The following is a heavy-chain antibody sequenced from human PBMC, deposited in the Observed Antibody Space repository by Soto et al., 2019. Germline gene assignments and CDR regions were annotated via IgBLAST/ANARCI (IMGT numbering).Heavy chain of an antibody. Sequence: GGSLRLSCAASGFTFSDYYMSWIRQAPGKGLEWVSYISSSGSTIYYADSVKGRFTISRDNAKNTLFLQMNSLRAEDTAVYYCARDPSPYTSGWYGVDFWGQGTLVTVSS. V-gene: IGHV3-11*04. CDR3: ARDPSPYTSGWYGVDF. CDR1: GFTFSDYY. J-gene: IGHJ4*01. D-gene: IGHD6-19*01. CDR2: ISSSGSTI.